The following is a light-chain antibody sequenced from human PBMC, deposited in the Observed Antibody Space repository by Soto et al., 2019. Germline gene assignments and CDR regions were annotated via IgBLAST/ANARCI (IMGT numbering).Light chain of an antibody. J-gene: IGKJ4*01. CDR2: FAS. CDR1: QSVSNN. V-gene: IGKV3-15*01. Sequence: EIVMTQSPATLSVSPGERATLSCRASQSVSNNLAWYQQKPGQAPRLLIYFASTRATGIPARFSGSGSGTEFTLTITSLQSEDFAVYYCQQYNQWPLPFGGGTKVETK. CDR3: QQYNQWPLP.